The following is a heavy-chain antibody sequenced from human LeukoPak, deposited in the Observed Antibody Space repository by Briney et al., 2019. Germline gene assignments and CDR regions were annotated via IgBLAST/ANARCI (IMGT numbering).Heavy chain of an antibody. D-gene: IGHD6-19*01. CDR1: GFTFSTYA. Sequence: GGSLRLSCAASGFTFSTYAMSWVRQAPGKGLEWVSTISGSGGSTHYADSVKGRFITSRDSSKNTLFLQMNSLRAEDTALYYCTTTRPYGTTWAGAFEDWGQGTPVTVSS. J-gene: IGHJ4*02. CDR2: ISGSGGST. V-gene: IGHV3-23*01. CDR3: TTTRPYGTTWAGAFED.